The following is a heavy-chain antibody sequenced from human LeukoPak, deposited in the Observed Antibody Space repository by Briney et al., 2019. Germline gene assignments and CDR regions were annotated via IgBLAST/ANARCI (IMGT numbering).Heavy chain of an antibody. CDR3: ARDDCSSTSCYYHY. CDR2: ISYDGSNK. D-gene: IGHD2-2*01. Sequence: GGSLRLSCAASGFTFSSYGMHWVRQAPGKGLEWVAVISYDGSNKYYADSVKGRFTISRDNSKNTLYLQMNSLRAEDTAVYYCARDDCSSTSCYYHYWGQGTLVTVSS. J-gene: IGHJ4*02. CDR1: GFTFSSYG. V-gene: IGHV3-30*03.